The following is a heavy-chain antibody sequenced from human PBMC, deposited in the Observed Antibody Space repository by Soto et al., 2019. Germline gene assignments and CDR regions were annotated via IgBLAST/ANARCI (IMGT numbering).Heavy chain of an antibody. V-gene: IGHV4-30-4*01. CDR2: IYYSGST. D-gene: IGHD3-22*01. Sequence: TSETLSLTCTVSGGSISSGDYYWSWIRQPPGKGLEWIGYIYYSGSTYYNPSLKSRVTISVDTSKNQFSLKLSSVTAADTAVYYCARDRGGAYDSSGYYNNWFDPWGQGTLVTVSS. CDR3: ARDRGGAYDSSGYYNNWFDP. CDR1: GGSISSGDYY. J-gene: IGHJ5*02.